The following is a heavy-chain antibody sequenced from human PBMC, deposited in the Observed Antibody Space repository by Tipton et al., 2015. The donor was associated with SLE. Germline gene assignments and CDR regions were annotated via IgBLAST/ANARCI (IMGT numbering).Heavy chain of an antibody. V-gene: IGHV4-59*11. Sequence: TLSLTCTVSGGSISSHYWSWIRQPPGKALEWIGYIFYSGSTNYNPSLRRRVSISVDTSKKQFSLNLTSVTAADTAVYYCARDVRLRGDIYYGLDVWGQGTTVTVSS. CDR3: ARDVRLRGDIYYGLDV. CDR2: IFYSGST. CDR1: GGSISSHY. D-gene: IGHD4-17*01. J-gene: IGHJ6*02.